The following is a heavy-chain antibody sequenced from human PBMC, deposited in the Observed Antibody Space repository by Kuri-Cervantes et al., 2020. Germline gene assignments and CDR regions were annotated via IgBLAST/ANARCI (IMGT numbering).Heavy chain of an antibody. CDR3: AKGSSGSNWTVDS. V-gene: IGHV3-21*04. Sequence: GGSLRLSCVVSGFTFSSYEMNWVRQAPGKGLEWVSSISSSSSYIYYADSLKGRFTISRDNSEGTFYLQMNNLRGEDTAVYYCAKGSSGSNWTVDSWGQGTLVTVSS. CDR2: ISSSSSYI. CDR1: GFTFSSYE. J-gene: IGHJ4*02. D-gene: IGHD1-26*01.